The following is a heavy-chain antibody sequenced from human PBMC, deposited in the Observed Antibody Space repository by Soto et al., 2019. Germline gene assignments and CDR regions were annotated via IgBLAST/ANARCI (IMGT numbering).Heavy chain of an antibody. CDR2: IDPSDSYT. CDR3: ARHPGYSSGWTVIVY. Sequence: GESLKISCKGSGYSFTSYWISWVRQMPGKGLEWMGRIDPSDSYTNYSPSFQGHVTISADKSISTAYLKWSSLKASDTAMYYCARHPGYSSGWTVIVYWGQGTLVTVSS. V-gene: IGHV5-10-1*01. J-gene: IGHJ4*02. CDR1: GYSFTSYW. D-gene: IGHD6-19*01.